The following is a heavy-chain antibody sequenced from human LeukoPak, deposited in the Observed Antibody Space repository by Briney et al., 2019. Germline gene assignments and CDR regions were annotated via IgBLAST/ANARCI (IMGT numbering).Heavy chain of an antibody. Sequence: SETLSLTCTVSGGSISAYYWSWIRQPPGKGLEWIGYIHYSGTTNYYPSLKSRVTIALDTSKNQFSLKLNSVTAADTAVYYCARFGTSSSRFFDQWGQGTLVTVAS. CDR1: GGSISAYY. CDR2: IHYSGTT. J-gene: IGHJ4*02. CDR3: ARFGTSSSRFFDQ. D-gene: IGHD6-6*01. V-gene: IGHV4-59*01.